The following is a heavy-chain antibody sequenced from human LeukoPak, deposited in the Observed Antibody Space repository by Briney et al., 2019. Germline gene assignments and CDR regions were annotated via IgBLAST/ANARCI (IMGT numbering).Heavy chain of an antibody. D-gene: IGHD3-9*01. Sequence: SQTLSLTCTVSGGSISSGGYYWSWIRQPPGKGLEWIGYIYHSGSTYYNPSLKSRVTISVDTSKNQFSLKLSSVTAADTAVYYCARGGSMEADILTGYRAFDIWGQGTMVSVSS. CDR1: GGSISSGGYY. CDR3: ARGGSMEADILTGYRAFDI. CDR2: IYHSGST. V-gene: IGHV4-30-2*01. J-gene: IGHJ3*02.